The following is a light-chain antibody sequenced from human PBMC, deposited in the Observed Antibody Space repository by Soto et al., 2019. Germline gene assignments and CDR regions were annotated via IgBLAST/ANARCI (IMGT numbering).Light chain of an antibody. CDR1: SGSVSTTNY. CDR2: STN. J-gene: IGLJ3*02. V-gene: IGLV8-61*01. CDR3: VVYLGTGIAV. Sequence: QTVVTQEPSFSVSPGGTVTLTCGLSSGSVSTTNYASWYQQTPGQAPRTLIYSTNTRSSGVPDRFSGSILGSKAALTITGAQADDESDYYCVVYLGTGIAVFGGGTKVTV.